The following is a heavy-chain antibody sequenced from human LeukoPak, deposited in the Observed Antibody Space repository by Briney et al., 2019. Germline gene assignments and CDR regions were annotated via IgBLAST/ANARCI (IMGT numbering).Heavy chain of an antibody. CDR3: ARALYSSGWYRGEYYFDY. J-gene: IGHJ4*02. V-gene: IGHV4-59*01. Sequence: PSETLSLTCTVSGGSISSYYWSWIRQPPGKGLEWIGYIYYSGSTNYNPSLKSRVTISVDTSKNQFSLKLSSVTAADTAVYYCARALYSSGWYRGEYYFDYWGQRTLVTVSS. CDR1: GGSISSYY. D-gene: IGHD6-19*01. CDR2: IYYSGST.